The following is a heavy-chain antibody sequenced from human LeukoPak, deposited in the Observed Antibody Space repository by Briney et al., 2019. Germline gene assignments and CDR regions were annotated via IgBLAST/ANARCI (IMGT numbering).Heavy chain of an antibody. V-gene: IGHV4-59*01. CDR2: IYYSGST. D-gene: IGHD5-18*01. J-gene: IGHJ6*03. CDR3: AKGYRSSHYYYYYMDV. Sequence: SETLSLTCAVSGASITSYYWSWIRQPPGKGLEWIGYIYYSGSTNYNPSLKSRVTISVDTSKNQFSLKLSSVTAADTAVYYCAKGYRSSHYYYYYMDVWGKGTTVTVSS. CDR1: GASITSYY.